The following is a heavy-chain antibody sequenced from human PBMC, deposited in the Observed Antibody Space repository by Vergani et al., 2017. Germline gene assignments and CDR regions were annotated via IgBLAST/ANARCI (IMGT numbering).Heavy chain of an antibody. CDR1: GYTFTGYY. J-gene: IGHJ6*03. Sequence: QVQLVQSGAEVKKPGASVKVSCKASGYTFTGYYMHWVRQAPGKGLEWMGWINPNSGGTNYAQKFQGRVTMTRDTSISTAYMELSRLRSDDTAGYYCAREWELLLRLPWYYMDVWGKGTTVTVSS. CDR2: INPNSGGT. D-gene: IGHD1-26*01. V-gene: IGHV1-2*02. CDR3: AREWELLLRLPWYYMDV.